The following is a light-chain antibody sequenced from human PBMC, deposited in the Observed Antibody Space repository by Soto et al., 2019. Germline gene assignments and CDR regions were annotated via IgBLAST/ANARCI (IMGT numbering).Light chain of an antibody. CDR1: SSNIGAGYA. CDR3: QSYDGRLSGWV. Sequence: QSVLTQPPSVSGAPGQRVTISCTGSSSNIGAGYAVHWFQQLPGTAPKLLIYGHSNRPSGVPDRFSGSKSGTSASLAITGLQAEDEADYYCQSYDGRLSGWVFGGGTKLTVL. V-gene: IGLV1-40*01. CDR2: GHS. J-gene: IGLJ3*02.